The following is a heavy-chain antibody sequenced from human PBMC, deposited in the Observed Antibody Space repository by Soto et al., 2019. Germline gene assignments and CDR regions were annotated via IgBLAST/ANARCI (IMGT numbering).Heavy chain of an antibody. Sequence: ASVKVSCKASGYTFTSYDINWVRQATGQGLERMGWMNPNRGNTGYAQKYQGRVTMTRNTSISTAYMELSSLRSEDTAVYYCARGLSSRPIVVVPIYYYCMDVWGKGTTVTVSS. D-gene: IGHD2-2*01. CDR3: ARGLSSRPIVVVPIYYYCMDV. CDR2: MNPNRGNT. V-gene: IGHV1-8*01. J-gene: IGHJ6*03. CDR1: GYTFTSYD.